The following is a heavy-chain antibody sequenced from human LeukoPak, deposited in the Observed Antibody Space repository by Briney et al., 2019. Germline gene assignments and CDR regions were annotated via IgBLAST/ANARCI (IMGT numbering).Heavy chain of an antibody. CDR1: GDSIRYYY. CDR3: AGGPIFAGATHFEH. Sequence: SETLSLTCTVSGDSIRYYYWNWIRQPPGKGLEWVGFIYYSGTTNYNPSLKSRVTISLDTSKRQFSLKLRSVTAADTAVYYCAGGPIFAGATHFEHWGQGIVVSVSS. V-gene: IGHV4-59*13. J-gene: IGHJ4*02. CDR2: IYYSGTT. D-gene: IGHD3-3*01.